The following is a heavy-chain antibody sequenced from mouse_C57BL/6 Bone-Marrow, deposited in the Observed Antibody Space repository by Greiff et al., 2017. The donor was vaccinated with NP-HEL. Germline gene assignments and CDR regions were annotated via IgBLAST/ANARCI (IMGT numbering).Heavy chain of an antibody. J-gene: IGHJ1*03. Sequence: EVQRVESGPELVKPGASVKIPCKASGYTFTDYNMDWVKQSHGKSLEWIGDINPNNGGTIYNQKFKGKATLTVDKSSSTAYMELRSLTSEDTAVYYCARTGYYGSSYWYFDVWGTGTTVTVSS. CDR1: GYTFTDYN. CDR3: ARTGYYGSSYWYFDV. CDR2: INPNNGGT. D-gene: IGHD1-1*01. V-gene: IGHV1-18*01.